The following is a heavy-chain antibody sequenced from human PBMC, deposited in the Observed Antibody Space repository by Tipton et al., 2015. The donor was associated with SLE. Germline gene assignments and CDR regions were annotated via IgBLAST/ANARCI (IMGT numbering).Heavy chain of an antibody. CDR2: IYSTGRA. D-gene: IGHD6-19*01. J-gene: IGHJ4*02. V-gene: IGHV4-39*07. CDR3: ARHTSGFDY. CDR1: GGSIGSSNDY. Sequence: TLSLTCIFSGGSIGSSNDYWGWIRQPPGKGLEWIGGTIYSTGRAYYNSSLKSRVSISIDTSRNQFSLKLTSVTAADTAVYYCARHTSGFDYWGQGTLVTVSS.